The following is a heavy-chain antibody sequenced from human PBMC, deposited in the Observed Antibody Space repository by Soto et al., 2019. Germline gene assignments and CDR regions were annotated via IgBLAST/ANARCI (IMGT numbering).Heavy chain of an antibody. CDR3: ARDLVGLGTGWFDP. CDR2: INTGNGNT. J-gene: IGHJ5*02. D-gene: IGHD2-2*01. V-gene: IGHV1-3*04. CDR1: GYTFTTYT. Sequence: ASVKVSCKASGYTFTTYTMHWVRQAPGQRLEWMGWINTGNGNTKYSQKFQGRVTFTSDTSASTAYMELSSLRSEDTAVYYCARDLVGLGTGWFDPWGQGTLVTSPQ.